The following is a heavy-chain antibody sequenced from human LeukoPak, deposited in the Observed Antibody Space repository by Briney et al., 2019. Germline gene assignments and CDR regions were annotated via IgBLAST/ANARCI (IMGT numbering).Heavy chain of an antibody. D-gene: IGHD3-10*02. Sequence: GGSLRLSCAASGFTFSSYEMNWVRQAPGKGLEWASYISSSGSTIYYADSVKGRFTISGDNAKNSLYLQMNSLRAEDTAVYYCAGLGITMIGGVWGKGTTVTISS. V-gene: IGHV3-48*03. CDR1: GFTFSSYE. J-gene: IGHJ6*04. CDR3: AGLGITMIGGV. CDR2: ISSSGSTI.